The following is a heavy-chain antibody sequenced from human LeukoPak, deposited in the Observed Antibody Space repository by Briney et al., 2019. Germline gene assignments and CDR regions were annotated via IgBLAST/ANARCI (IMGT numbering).Heavy chain of an antibody. J-gene: IGHJ5*02. CDR3: ARLYSSTNWFDP. D-gene: IGHD2-2*01. CDR2: ISSSSSYI. V-gene: IGHV3-21*01. Sequence: GGSLRLSCAASGFTFSSYSMNWVRQAPGKGLEWVSSISSSSSYIYYADSVKGRFTISRDNAKNSLYLQMNSLRAEDTAVYYCARLYSSTNWFDPWGQGTLVTVSS. CDR1: GFTFSSYS.